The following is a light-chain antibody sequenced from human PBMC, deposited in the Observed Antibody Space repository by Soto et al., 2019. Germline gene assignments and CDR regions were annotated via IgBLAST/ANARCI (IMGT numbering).Light chain of an antibody. CDR2: AAS. Sequence: DIQMTQSPTSLSASVGDRVTITCRASQSIHSYLNWYQQKPGKAPKLLIYAASILHSGVPLRFSGSGSGTDFTLTISSLQPEDFATHYCQQSYSAPSLTFGGGTKVDIK. CDR1: QSIHSY. CDR3: QQSYSAPSLT. V-gene: IGKV1-39*01. J-gene: IGKJ4*01.